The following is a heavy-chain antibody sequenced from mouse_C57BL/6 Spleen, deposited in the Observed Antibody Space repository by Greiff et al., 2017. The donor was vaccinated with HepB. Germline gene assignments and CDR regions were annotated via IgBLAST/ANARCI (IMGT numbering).Heavy chain of an antibody. CDR1: GYTFTSYW. CDR2: INPSNGGT. J-gene: IGHJ1*03. D-gene: IGHD1-1*01. Sequence: QVQLKQPGTELVKPGASVKLSCKASGYTFTSYWMHWVKQRPGQGLEWIGNINPSNGGTNYNEKFKSKATVTVDKSSSTAYMQLSSLTSEASAVYYCARVGDCYGSGYGYFDGWGTGTTVTVA. CDR3: ARVGDCYGSGYGYFDG. V-gene: IGHV1-53*01.